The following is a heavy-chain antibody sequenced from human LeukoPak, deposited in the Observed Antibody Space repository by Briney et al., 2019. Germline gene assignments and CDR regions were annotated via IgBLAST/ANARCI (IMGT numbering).Heavy chain of an antibody. CDR2: MNPNSGNT. CDR1: GYTFTSHD. Sequence: ASVKVSCKASGYTFTSHDINWVRQATGQGLEWMGWMNPNSGNTGYAQKFQGRVTMTRNTSISTAYMELSSLRSEDTAVYYCARGSYYYGSGSYYILDPWGQGTLVTVSS. CDR3: ARGSYYYGSGSYYILDP. D-gene: IGHD3-10*01. V-gene: IGHV1-8*01. J-gene: IGHJ5*02.